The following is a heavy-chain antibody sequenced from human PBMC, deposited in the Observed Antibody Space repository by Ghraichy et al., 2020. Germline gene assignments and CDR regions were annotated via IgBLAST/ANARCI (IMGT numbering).Heavy chain of an antibody. V-gene: IGHV4-59*01. J-gene: IGHJ5*02. D-gene: IGHD3-22*01. CDR1: GGSISSYY. Sequence: SETLSLTCTVSGGSISSYYCCWIWLRPPKGLEWIGYIYYCESTNYNPSLKSRVPISVYTSKNQNSLKLSSVTAAATAVYYCAGGLYVGDSSGFWFDPWGQGTLVTVSS. CDR3: AGGLYVGDSSGFWFDP. CDR2: IYYCEST.